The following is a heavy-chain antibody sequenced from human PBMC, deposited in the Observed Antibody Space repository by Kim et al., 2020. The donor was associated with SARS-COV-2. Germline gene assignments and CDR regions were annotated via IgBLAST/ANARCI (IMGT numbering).Heavy chain of an antibody. Sequence: ASVKVSCKASGYTFTSYYMHWVRQAPGQGLEWMGIINPSGGSTSYAQKFQGRVTMTRDTSTSTVYMELSSLRSEDTAVYYCARDPPLTGYYYDSSDYDAFDIWGQGTMVTVSS. CDR2: INPSGGST. J-gene: IGHJ3*02. CDR3: ARDPPLTGYYYDSSDYDAFDI. CDR1: GYTFTSYY. V-gene: IGHV1-46*01. D-gene: IGHD3-22*01.